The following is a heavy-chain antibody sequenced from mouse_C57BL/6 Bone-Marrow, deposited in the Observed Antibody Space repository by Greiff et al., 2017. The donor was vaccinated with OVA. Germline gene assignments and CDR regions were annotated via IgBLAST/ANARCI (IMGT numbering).Heavy chain of an antibody. CDR3: TRDGYYGSSYEGLDY. D-gene: IGHD1-1*01. CDR1: GFTFSSYA. Sequence: EVQLVESGEGLVKPGGSLKLSCAASGFTFSSYAMSWVRQTPEKRLEWVAYISSGGDYIYYADTVKGRFTISRDNARNTLYLQMSSLKSEDTAMYYCTRDGYYGSSYEGLDYWGQGTTLTVSS. V-gene: IGHV5-9-1*02. J-gene: IGHJ2*01. CDR2: ISSGGDYI.